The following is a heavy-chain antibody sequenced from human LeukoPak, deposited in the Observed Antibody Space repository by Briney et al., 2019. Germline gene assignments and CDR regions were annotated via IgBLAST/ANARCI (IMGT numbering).Heavy chain of an antibody. CDR1: GFTFSDYY. CDR3: ARDFYSSSWVEY. Sequence: GGSLRLSCAASGFTFSDYYMSWIRQAPGKGLEWVSYISSSGSTVYYADSVKGRFTISRDNAKNSLYLQMNSLRAEDTAVYYCARDFYSSSWVEYWGQGTLVTVSS. D-gene: IGHD6-13*01. V-gene: IGHV3-11*01. J-gene: IGHJ4*02. CDR2: ISSSGSTV.